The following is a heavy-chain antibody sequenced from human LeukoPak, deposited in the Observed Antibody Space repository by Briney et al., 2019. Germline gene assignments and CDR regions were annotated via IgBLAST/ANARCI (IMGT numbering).Heavy chain of an antibody. CDR1: GFSFSNSG. V-gene: IGHV3-33*01. D-gene: IGHD3-10*02. CDR2: IWYDGSNE. J-gene: IGHJ3*01. Sequence: VGSLRLSCEASGFSFSNSGMHWVRQAPGKGLEWVAVIWYDGSNEYYADAVKGRFTISRDNSKNTVHLQMNSLRVEDTSVYFCAREISMFVNAFDLWGQGTLVTVTS. CDR3: AREISMFVNAFDL.